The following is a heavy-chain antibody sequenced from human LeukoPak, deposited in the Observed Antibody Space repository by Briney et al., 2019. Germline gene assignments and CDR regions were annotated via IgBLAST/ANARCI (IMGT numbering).Heavy chain of an antibody. CDR3: ARLTRLSSSPDRYYFDY. CDR2: IHSSGST. D-gene: IGHD6-6*01. V-gene: IGHV4-4*09. CDR1: GGSISSYY. Sequence: PSETLSLTCTVSGGSISSYYWSWTRQPPGKGLEWIGYIHSSGSTNYNPSLKSRVSISVATSKNQFYLELSSVTAADTAVYYCARLTRLSSSPDRYYFDYWGQGTLVTVSS. J-gene: IGHJ4*02.